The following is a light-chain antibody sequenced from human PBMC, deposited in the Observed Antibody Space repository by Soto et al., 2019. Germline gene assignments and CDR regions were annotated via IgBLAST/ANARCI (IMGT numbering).Light chain of an antibody. V-gene: IGLV3-1*01. CDR2: QHS. CDR3: QAWDSSTDVV. Sequence: SYDLTQPPSVSVSPGQTASNTCSGDKLGDKYTCWYQQKPGQSPVLVIYQHSQRPSGIPERFSGSNSGNTATLTISGTQAMDEADYYCQAWDSSTDVVFGGGTKLTVL. J-gene: IGLJ2*01. CDR1: KLGDKY.